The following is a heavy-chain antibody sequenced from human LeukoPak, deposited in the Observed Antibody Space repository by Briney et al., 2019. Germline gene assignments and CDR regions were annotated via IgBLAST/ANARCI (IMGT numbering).Heavy chain of an antibody. D-gene: IGHD2-2*01. CDR1: GFTFSSYE. CDR3: GELGNAMTLDV. CDR2: ISSSGSNK. V-gene: IGHV3-48*03. J-gene: IGHJ6*04. Sequence: GGSLRLSCAASGFTFSSYEMNWVRQAPGKGLEWVSYISSSGSNKYYADSVKGRFTISRDNAKNSLYLQMNTLRAEDTAVYYCGELGNAMTLDVWGKGTTVTISS.